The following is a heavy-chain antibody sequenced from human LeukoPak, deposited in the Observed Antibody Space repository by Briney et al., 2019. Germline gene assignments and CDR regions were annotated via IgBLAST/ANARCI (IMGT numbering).Heavy chain of an antibody. D-gene: IGHD2-2*01. CDR2: IYTGGSA. CDR3: ARGCSSTSCYFSGGNWFDP. Sequence: SSETLSLTCSVSGAFSSSYYWTWIRQPAGKGLEWIGRIYTGGSANCSPSLRSRVNMSVDKSKNQFSLKLSSVTAADTAVYYCARGCSSTSCYFSGGNWFDPWGQGTLVIVSS. V-gene: IGHV4-4*07. J-gene: IGHJ5*02. CDR1: GAFSSSYY.